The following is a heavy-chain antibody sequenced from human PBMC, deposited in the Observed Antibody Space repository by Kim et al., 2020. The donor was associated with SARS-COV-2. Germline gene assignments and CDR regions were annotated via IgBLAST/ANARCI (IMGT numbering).Heavy chain of an antibody. V-gene: IGHV1-3*04. CDR2: INIGNGNT. CDR3: ARGLGYCGSVNCATGAFDP. J-gene: IGHJ5*02. D-gene: IGHD2-2*01. Sequence: ASVKVSCKASGYSFTNYAMHWVRQAPGQSLEWMGWINIGNGNTKYSQKFQDRVTITRDTSATTAYVQLSSLRSEDTAIYYCARGLGYCGSVNCATGAFDPWGQGTLVTVSS. CDR1: GYSFTNYA.